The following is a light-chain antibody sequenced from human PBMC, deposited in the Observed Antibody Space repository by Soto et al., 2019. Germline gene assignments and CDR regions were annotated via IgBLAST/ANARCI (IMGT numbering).Light chain of an antibody. CDR1: SSDIGAYDY. CDR2: EVN. CDR3: CSFTTASTHV. Sequence: QSALTQPASLSGSPGQSITISCTGTSSDIGAYDYVSWFQQHPGKAPKLMISEVNNRPSGVSNRFAGSKSGNTAYLTISARQVEDEAEYFCCSFTTASTHVFGTGTKLTVL. V-gene: IGLV2-14*01. J-gene: IGLJ1*01.